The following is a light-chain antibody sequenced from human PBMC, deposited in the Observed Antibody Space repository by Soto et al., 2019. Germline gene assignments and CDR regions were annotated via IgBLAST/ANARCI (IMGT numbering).Light chain of an antibody. J-gene: IGLJ1*01. Sequence: SVLTQPASVSGSPGQSITISGTGTSSDVGGYNFVSWYQHHPGKAPKLMIYDVSNRPSGASTRFSGSKSGNTASLTISGLQAEDEADYYCSSYTSSSTQVFGTGTKVTVL. CDR1: SSDVGGYNF. V-gene: IGLV2-14*03. CDR3: SSYTSSSTQV. CDR2: DVS.